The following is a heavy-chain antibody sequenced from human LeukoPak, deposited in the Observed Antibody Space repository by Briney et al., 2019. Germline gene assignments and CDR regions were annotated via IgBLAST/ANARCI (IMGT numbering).Heavy chain of an antibody. CDR2: ISYDGSNK. J-gene: IGHJ4*02. Sequence: GGSLRLSCAASGFTFSSYGMHWVRQAPGKGLEWVAVISYDGSNKYYADSVKGRFTISRDNSKNTLYLQMNSLRAEDTAVYYCASDNQLYSSGFYWGQGTLVTVSS. CDR1: GFTFSSYG. CDR3: ASDNQLYSSGFY. D-gene: IGHD6-19*01. V-gene: IGHV3-30*03.